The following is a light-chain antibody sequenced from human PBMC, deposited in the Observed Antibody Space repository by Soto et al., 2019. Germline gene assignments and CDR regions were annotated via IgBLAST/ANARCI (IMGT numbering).Light chain of an antibody. CDR1: QSVSSN. Sequence: EIVMTQSPATLSVSPGERATLSCRASQSVSSNLAWYQQKPGQAPRLLIYGASTRATGIPARFSGSGSGTAFTLTISTLQSEDFAVYYWQQYNNWPYTFGQGNKVESK. V-gene: IGKV3-15*01. CDR2: GAS. J-gene: IGKJ2*01. CDR3: QQYNNWPYT.